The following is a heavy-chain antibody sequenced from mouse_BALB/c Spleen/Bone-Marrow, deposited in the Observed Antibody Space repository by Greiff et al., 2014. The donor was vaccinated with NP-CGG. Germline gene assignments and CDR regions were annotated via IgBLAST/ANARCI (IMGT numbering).Heavy chain of an antibody. CDR2: INPSNGRT. CDR1: GYTFTSYW. Sequence: QVQLQQPGAELVKPGASVKLSCKASGYTFTSYWMHWVKQRPGQGLEWIGEINPSNGRTNYNEKFKSKATLTVDKSSSTAYMRLSSLTSEDSAVYYCGGTGFDYWGQGTTLTVSS. CDR3: GGTGFDY. V-gene: IGHV1S81*02. J-gene: IGHJ2*01. D-gene: IGHD2-14*01.